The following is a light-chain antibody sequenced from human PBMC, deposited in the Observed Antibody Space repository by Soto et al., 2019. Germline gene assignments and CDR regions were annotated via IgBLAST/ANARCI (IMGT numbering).Light chain of an antibody. CDR2: DAS. J-gene: IGKJ5*01. CDR3: QQRSNWPPFT. V-gene: IGKV3-11*01. Sequence: EILLTQSPATLSLCPAEISTLCCRASQSVSNYLAWYQQKPGQAPRLLIYDASNRATDIPARFSGSGSGTDFTLTISSLEPEDFAVYYCQQRSNWPPFTFGQGTRLEI. CDR1: QSVSNY.